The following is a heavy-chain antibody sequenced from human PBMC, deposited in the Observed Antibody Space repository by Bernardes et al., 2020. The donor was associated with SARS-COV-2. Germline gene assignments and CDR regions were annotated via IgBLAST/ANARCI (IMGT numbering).Heavy chain of an antibody. CDR3: ARDTPNDFWSGSRIDY. D-gene: IGHD3-3*01. Sequence: SETLSLTCTVSGGSISSGDHYWSCILQPAGKGLEWIGRVHSDVRTNYNPSLKSRVTISVYTSKSQFSLRPTSVIAADTATYYCARDTPNDFWSGSRIDYWGRGTLVTVSS. V-gene: IGHV4-61*02. CDR1: GGSISSGDHY. CDR2: VHSDVRT. J-gene: IGHJ4*02.